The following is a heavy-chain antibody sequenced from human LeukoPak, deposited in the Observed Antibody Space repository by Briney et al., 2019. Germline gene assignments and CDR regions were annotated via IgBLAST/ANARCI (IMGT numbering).Heavy chain of an antibody. D-gene: IGHD3-22*01. CDR3: AGRSLGDPYYYDSSGYYDYFDY. J-gene: IGHJ4*02. Sequence: SETLSLTCTVSGGSISSYYWSWIRQPPGKGLEWIGYIYYSGSTNYNPSLKSRVTISVDTSKNQFSLKLSSVTAADTAVYYCAGRSLGDPYYYDSSGYYDYFDYWGQGTLVTVSS. V-gene: IGHV4-59*01. CDR2: IYYSGST. CDR1: GGSISSYY.